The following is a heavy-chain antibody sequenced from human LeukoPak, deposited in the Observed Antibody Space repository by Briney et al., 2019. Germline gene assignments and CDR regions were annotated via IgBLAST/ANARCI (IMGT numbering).Heavy chain of an antibody. J-gene: IGHJ6*02. CDR1: GYTFTGYY. CDR3: ARVGFATQYCYYYGMDV. Sequence: GASVKVSCKASGYTFTGYYMHWVRQAPGQGLGWMGWINPNSGGTNYAQKFQGWVTMTRDTSISTAYMELSRLRSDDTAVYYCARVGFATQYCYYYGMDVWGQGTTVTVSS. D-gene: IGHD2-15*01. V-gene: IGHV1-2*04. CDR2: INPNSGGT.